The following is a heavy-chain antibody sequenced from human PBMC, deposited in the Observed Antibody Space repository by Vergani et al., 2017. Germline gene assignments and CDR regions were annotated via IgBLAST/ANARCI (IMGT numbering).Heavy chain of an antibody. CDR2: ISGSGGST. V-gene: IGHV3-23*01. CDR3: AKWGLSSSWDSSGGEGDYYYGMDV. CDR1: GFTFSSYA. Sequence: EVQLLESGGGLVQPGGSLRLSCAASGFTFSSYAMSWVRQAPGKGLEWVSAISGSGGSTYYADSVKGRFTISIDNSKNTLYLQMNSLRAEDTAVYYCAKWGLSSSWDSSGGEGDYYYGMDVWGEGTTVTVSS. J-gene: IGHJ6*04. D-gene: IGHD6-19*01.